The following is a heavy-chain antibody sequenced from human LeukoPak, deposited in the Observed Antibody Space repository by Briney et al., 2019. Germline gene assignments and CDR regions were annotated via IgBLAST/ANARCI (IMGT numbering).Heavy chain of an antibody. CDR3: AKDNYDSSGYYYRHYYYYYMDV. CDR2: ISGSGGST. D-gene: IGHD3-22*01. V-gene: IGHV3-23*01. CDR1: GFTFSSCA. Sequence: GGSLRLSCAASGFTFSSCAMNWVRQAPGKGLEWVSAISGSGGSTYYADSVKGRFTISRDNSKNTLYLQMNSLRAEDTAVYYCAKDNYDSSGYYYRHYYYYYMDVWGKGTTVTVSS. J-gene: IGHJ6*03.